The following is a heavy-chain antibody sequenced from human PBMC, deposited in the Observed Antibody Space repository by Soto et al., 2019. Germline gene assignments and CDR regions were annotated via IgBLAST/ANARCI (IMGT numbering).Heavy chain of an antibody. J-gene: IGHJ4*02. CDR2: INAGNGNT. V-gene: IGHV1-3*01. CDR3: ARSIVVVTALDY. D-gene: IGHD2-21*02. Sequence: ASVKVSCKASGYTFTSYAMHWVRQAPGQRLEWMGWINAGNGNTKYSQKFQGRVTITGDTSASTAYMELSSLRSEDTAVYYCARSIVVVTALDYWGQGTLVTVSS. CDR1: GYTFTSYA.